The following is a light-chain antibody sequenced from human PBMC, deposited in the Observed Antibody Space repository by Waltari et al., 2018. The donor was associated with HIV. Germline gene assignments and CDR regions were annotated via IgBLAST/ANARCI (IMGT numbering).Light chain of an antibody. J-gene: IGLJ1*01. Sequence: QTVVTQEPSLTVSPGGTVPLTCASSTGAVPSGNYPNWFQQKPGHAPRALIYSTNKKHSWTPARFSGSLLGGKAALTLSGVQPEDEAEYYCLLYYGGQGYVFGTGTKVTVL. CDR3: LLYYGGQGYV. CDR2: STN. V-gene: IGLV7-43*01. CDR1: TGAVPSGNY.